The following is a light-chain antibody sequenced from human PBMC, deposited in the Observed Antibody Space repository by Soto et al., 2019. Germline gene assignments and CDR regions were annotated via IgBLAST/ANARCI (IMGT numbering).Light chain of an antibody. CDR3: RQALQAPGT. CDR2: LGS. Sequence: IVMTHSPLSLPVTPGEPASISCRSSQSLLHSNGYNYLDWYLQKPGQSPHLLIYLGSNRASGVPARFSGSGSGTDFTLKISRVEAEDAGIYYCRQALQAPGTFGQGTKVDI. V-gene: IGKV2-28*01. J-gene: IGKJ1*01. CDR1: QSLLHSNGYNY.